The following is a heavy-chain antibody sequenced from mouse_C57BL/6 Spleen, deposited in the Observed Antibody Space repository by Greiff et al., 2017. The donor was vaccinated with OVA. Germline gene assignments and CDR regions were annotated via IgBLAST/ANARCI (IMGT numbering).Heavy chain of an antibody. CDR1: GFTFSDYG. CDR2: ISSGSSTI. CDR3: ARPRSNYYYAMDY. D-gene: IGHD2-5*01. Sequence: EVKLMESGGGLVKPGGSLKLSCAASGFTFSDYGMHWVRQAPEQGLEWVAYISSGSSTIYYADTVKGRFTISRDNAKNTLFLQLTSLRSEDTAMYYCARPRSNYYYAMDYWGQGTSVTVSA. V-gene: IGHV5-17*01. J-gene: IGHJ4*01.